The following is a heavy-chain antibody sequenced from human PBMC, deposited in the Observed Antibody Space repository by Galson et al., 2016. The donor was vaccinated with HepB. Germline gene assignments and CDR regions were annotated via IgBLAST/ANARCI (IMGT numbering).Heavy chain of an antibody. J-gene: IGHJ4*02. CDR3: ARASGPLTYYYDSSGYEDY. Sequence: SETLSLTCTVSGGSVSSGTYYWSWIRQPPGKGLEWIGYIHDSGSTNYNPSLKSRVTISVGTSKNQFSLRLNSVTAADTAVYYCARASGPLTYYYDSSGYEDYWGQGTLVTVSS. V-gene: IGHV4-61*01. CDR2: IHDSGST. D-gene: IGHD3-22*01. CDR1: GGSVSSGTYY.